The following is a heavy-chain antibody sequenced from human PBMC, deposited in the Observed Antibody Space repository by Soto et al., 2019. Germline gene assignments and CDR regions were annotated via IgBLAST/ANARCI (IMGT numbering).Heavy chain of an antibody. V-gene: IGHV3-21*06. D-gene: IGHD2-2*01. CDR3: ARDPSEGRVGNWFES. Sequence: LRLSCAASGFTFSRYGMNWLRQAPGKGLEWVASISSTTSYVYYADSVKGRFSTSRDNAKNILYLEMYALRTEDTAVYYCARDPSEGRVGNWFESWGQGTLVTVSS. CDR2: ISSTTSYV. CDR1: GFTFSRYG. J-gene: IGHJ5*01.